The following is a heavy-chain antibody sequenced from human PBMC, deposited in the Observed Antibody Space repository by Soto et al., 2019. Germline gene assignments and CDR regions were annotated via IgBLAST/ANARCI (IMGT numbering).Heavy chain of an antibody. CDR3: ARDRLGSITMVRGVIHRGFDP. D-gene: IGHD3-10*01. Sequence: SATLSLTCTVSGGSISSYYWSWIRQPPGKGLERFGYIYYSGSTNYNPSLKSRVTISVDTSKNQFSLKLSSVTAADTAVYYCARDRLGSITMVRGVIHRGFDPWGQGTLVTVSS. V-gene: IGHV4-59*01. CDR2: IYYSGST. CDR1: GGSISSYY. J-gene: IGHJ5*02.